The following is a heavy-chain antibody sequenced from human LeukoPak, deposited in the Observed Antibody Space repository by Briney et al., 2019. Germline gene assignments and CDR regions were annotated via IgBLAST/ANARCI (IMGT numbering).Heavy chain of an antibody. J-gene: IGHJ5*01. Sequence: GGSLRLSCAASGFTFRTYWMSWVRQAPGKGLEWVANIHPDGIEKYHVDSVKGRLTIFRDNARNLLYLQMSSLRADDTAVYYCSRGDDFSGDSWGQGTLVTVSS. CDR1: GFTFRTYW. V-gene: IGHV3-7*04. CDR3: SRGDDFSGDS. CDR2: IHPDGIEK. D-gene: IGHD2-21*02.